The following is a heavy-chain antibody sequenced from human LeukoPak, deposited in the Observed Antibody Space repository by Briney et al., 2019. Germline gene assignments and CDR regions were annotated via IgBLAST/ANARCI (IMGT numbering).Heavy chain of an antibody. D-gene: IGHD4-17*01. CDR2: ITSSSSYI. Sequence: PGGSLRLSCAASGFTFTSYTMNWVRQAPGKGLEWVSSITSSSSYIYYADSVKGRFTISRDNAKNSLYLQMTSLRVEDTAVYYCAKTYGHFDDWGQGTPVTVSS. V-gene: IGHV3-21*01. CDR1: GFTFTSYT. J-gene: IGHJ4*02. CDR3: AKTYGHFDD.